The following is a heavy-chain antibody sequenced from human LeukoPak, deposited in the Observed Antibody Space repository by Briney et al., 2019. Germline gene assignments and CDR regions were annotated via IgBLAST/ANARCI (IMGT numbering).Heavy chain of an antibody. Sequence: SETLSLTCAVYGGSFSGYYWSWIRQPPGKGLEWIGEINHSGSTNYNPSLKSRVTISVDTSKNQFSLKLSSVTAADTAVYYCASLGTPTSYYYGMDVWGQGTTVTVSS. CDR2: INHSGST. CDR1: GGSFSGYY. D-gene: IGHD1-1*01. CDR3: ASLGTPTSYYYGMDV. V-gene: IGHV4-34*01. J-gene: IGHJ6*02.